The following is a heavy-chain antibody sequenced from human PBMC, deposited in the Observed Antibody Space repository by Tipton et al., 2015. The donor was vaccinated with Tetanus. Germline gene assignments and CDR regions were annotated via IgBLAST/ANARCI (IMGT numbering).Heavy chain of an antibody. D-gene: IGHD1-1*01. CDR2: ISRSGTDI. Sequence: SLRLSCAASGFTFSDYYLSWIRQAPGKGLEWLSYISRSGTDIHYADSVKGRFTVSRDNAKNSLYLQMNGLRVEDTAVYYCARDIDVPGTTLYFDCWGQGTLVTVSS. V-gene: IGHV3-11*01. CDR1: GFTFSDYY. J-gene: IGHJ4*02. CDR3: ARDIDVPGTTLYFDC.